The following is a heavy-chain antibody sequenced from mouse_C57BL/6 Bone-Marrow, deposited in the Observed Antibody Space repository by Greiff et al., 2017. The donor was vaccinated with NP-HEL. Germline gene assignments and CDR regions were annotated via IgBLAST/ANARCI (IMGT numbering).Heavy chain of an antibody. CDR2: IDPSDSET. V-gene: IGHV1-52*01. Sequence: VQLQQPGAELVRPGSSVKLSCKASGYTFTSYWMHWVKQRPIQGLEWIGNIDPSDSETHYNQKFKDKATLTVDKSSSTAYMQLSSLTSEDSAVYYCARSIYYYGSSYYVHWYFDVWGTGTTVTVSS. D-gene: IGHD1-1*01. J-gene: IGHJ1*03. CDR3: ARSIYYYGSSYYVHWYFDV. CDR1: GYTFTSYW.